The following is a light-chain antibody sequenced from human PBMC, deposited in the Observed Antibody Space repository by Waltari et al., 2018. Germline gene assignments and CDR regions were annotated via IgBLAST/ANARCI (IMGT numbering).Light chain of an antibody. CDR1: QSISSW. V-gene: IGKV1-5*03. J-gene: IGKJ4*01. CDR2: KAS. CDR3: QQYTSFSLT. Sequence: DIQMTQSPSSLSASIGERVPFTCRASQSISSWLAWYQQKPGKAPKLLISKASTLESGGPSRFSGNGSGTEFTLTISSLQPDDFATYYCQQYTSFSLTFGGGTTVEIK.